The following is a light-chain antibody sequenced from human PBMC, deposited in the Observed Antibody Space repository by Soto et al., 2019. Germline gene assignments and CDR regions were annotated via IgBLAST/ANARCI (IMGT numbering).Light chain of an antibody. CDR1: QSVSSR. CDR3: QQYNNWPWT. V-gene: IGKV3-15*01. CDR2: DAS. Sequence: ELAMTQAPDTLSMSPEERPTLSWRASQSVSSRLSWYQRKPGQAPRLLIYDASTRATGIPARFSGSGSGADFTITISSLQSEDLAISYRQQYNNWPWTFGQGTKVDIK. J-gene: IGKJ1*01.